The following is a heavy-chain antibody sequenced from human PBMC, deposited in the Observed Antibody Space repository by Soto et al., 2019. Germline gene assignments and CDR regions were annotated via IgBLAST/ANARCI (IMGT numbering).Heavy chain of an antibody. CDR3: ASSEYCSGGSCYGTGFDY. J-gene: IGHJ4*02. CDR1: GFTFSSYG. V-gene: IGHV3-33*01. Sequence: QVQLVESGGGVVQPGRSLRLSCAASGFTFSSYGMHWVRQAPGKGLEWVAVIWHDGSNKYYADSVKGRFTISRDNSKNTLYLQMNSLRAEDTAVYYCASSEYCSGGSCYGTGFDYWGQGTLVTVSS. CDR2: IWHDGSNK. D-gene: IGHD2-15*01.